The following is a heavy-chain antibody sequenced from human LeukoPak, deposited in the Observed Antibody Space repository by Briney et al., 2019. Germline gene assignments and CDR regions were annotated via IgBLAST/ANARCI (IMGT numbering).Heavy chain of an antibody. J-gene: IGHJ6*02. V-gene: IGHV1-69*01. CDR3: ARAIRGDTYFFYYGMDV. D-gene: IGHD4-17*01. Sequence: XGXXIPIFGTVNSAQNFQGRVTITADESTSTAYMELRSLRSEDTAVYYCARAIRGDTYFFYYGMDVWGQGTTVTVSS. CDR2: XIPIFGTV.